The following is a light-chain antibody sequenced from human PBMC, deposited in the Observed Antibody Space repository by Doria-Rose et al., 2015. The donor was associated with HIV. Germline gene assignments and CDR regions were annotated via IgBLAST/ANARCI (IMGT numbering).Light chain of an antibody. Sequence: TQSPSSLSASVGDRVTITCRASQSTGSFLNWYQQKPGKAPKLLIYAASSSQNGVPSRFSGSGSGTDFTLTISSLQPEDFATYFCQQSHSTPLTFGGGTKVEIK. CDR2: AAS. CDR1: QSTGSF. V-gene: IGKV1-39*01. CDR3: QQSHSTPLT. J-gene: IGKJ4*01.